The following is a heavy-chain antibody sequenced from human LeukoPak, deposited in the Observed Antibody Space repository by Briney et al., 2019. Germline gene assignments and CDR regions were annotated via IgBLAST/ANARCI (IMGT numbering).Heavy chain of an antibody. CDR3: ACTIDSNAFDI. Sequence: PGGSLRLSCAASGFTFSSYAMHWVRQAPGKGLEWVAVISYDGSNKYYADSVKGRFTISRDNSKNTLYLQMNSLRAEDTAVYYCACTIDSNAFDIWGQGTMVTVSS. CDR1: GFTFSSYA. CDR2: ISYDGSNK. D-gene: IGHD3-3*01. J-gene: IGHJ3*02. V-gene: IGHV3-30-3*01.